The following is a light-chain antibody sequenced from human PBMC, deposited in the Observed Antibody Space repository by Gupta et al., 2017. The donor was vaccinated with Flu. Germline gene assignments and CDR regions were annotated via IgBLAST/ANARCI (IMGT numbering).Light chain of an antibody. CDR2: SKN. J-gene: IGLJ3*02. Sequence: QSVLTQPPSASGTPGQRVTISCSGSSSNIGSNYVYWYQQLPGTAPTLLIYSKNQRPSGVPDRFSCSTSCTSASLVISGLRSEDEADYYCSAWADSMSGHCVFGGGTKMTVL. V-gene: IGLV1-47*02. CDR1: SSNIGSNY. CDR3: SAWADSMSGHCV.